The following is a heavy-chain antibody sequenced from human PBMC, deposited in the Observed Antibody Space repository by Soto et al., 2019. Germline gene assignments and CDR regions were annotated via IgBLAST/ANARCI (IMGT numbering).Heavy chain of an antibody. Sequence: GGSLRLSCAASGFTFSSYGMHWVRQAPGKGLEWVAVISYDGSNKYYADSVKGRFTISRDNSKNTLYLQMNSLRAEDTAVYYCAKLGTLDAFDIWGQGTMVTV. CDR1: GFTFSSYG. CDR3: AKLGTLDAFDI. CDR2: ISYDGSNK. D-gene: IGHD1-1*01. J-gene: IGHJ3*02. V-gene: IGHV3-30*18.